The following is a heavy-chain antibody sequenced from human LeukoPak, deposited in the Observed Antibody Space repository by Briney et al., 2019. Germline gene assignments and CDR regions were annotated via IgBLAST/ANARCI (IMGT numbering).Heavy chain of an antibody. Sequence: PGGSLRLSCAASGFTFSSYGMHWVRQAPGKGLEWVAVISYDGSNKYYADSVKGRFTISRDNSKNTLHLQMNSLRTEDTAIYYCAKEDVVVITIRYFQHWGQGTLVTVSS. D-gene: IGHD3-22*01. CDR1: GFTFSSYG. V-gene: IGHV3-30*18. CDR2: ISYDGSNK. CDR3: AKEDVVVITIRYFQH. J-gene: IGHJ1*01.